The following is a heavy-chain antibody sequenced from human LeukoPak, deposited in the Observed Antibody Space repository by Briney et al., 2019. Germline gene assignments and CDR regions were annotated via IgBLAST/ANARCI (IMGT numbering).Heavy chain of an antibody. CDR3: AKDLETLDYGDSRDYYYGMDV. Sequence: GGSLRLSCAASGFTFSSYGMHWVRQAPGKGLEWVAVISYDGSNKYYADSVKGRFTISRDNSKNTLYLQMNSLRAEDTAVYYCAKDLETLDYGDSRDYYYGMDVWGQGTTVTVSS. CDR1: GFTFSSYG. CDR2: ISYDGSNK. J-gene: IGHJ6*02. D-gene: IGHD4-17*01. V-gene: IGHV3-30*18.